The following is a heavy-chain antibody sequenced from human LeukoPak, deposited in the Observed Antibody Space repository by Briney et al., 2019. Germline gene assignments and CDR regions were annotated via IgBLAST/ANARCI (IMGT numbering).Heavy chain of an antibody. Sequence: GGSLRLSCAASGFTFDDYGMSWVRQAPGKGLEWVSGINWNGGSTDYADSVKGRFTISRDNAKNSLCLQMNSLRAEDTALYYCARDQGSEDDYWGQGTLVTVSS. CDR3: ARDQGSEDDY. D-gene: IGHD6-6*01. CDR1: GFTFDDYG. J-gene: IGHJ4*02. CDR2: INWNGGST. V-gene: IGHV3-20*04.